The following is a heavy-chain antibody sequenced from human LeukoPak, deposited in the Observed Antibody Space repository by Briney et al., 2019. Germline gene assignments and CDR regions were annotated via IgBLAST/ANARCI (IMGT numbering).Heavy chain of an antibody. J-gene: IGHJ4*02. CDR2: IYYSGST. V-gene: IGHV4-30-4*01. Sequence: SQTLSLTCAVSGGSISSGGYYWSWLRQPPGKGLEWFGYIYYSGSTYYNPSLKSRVTISVDTSKNQFSLKLSSVTAADTAVYYCARDGRDCSGGSCYPTSSRYYYDLWGQGTLVTVSS. CDR1: GGSISSGGYY. D-gene: IGHD2-15*01. CDR3: ARDGRDCSGGSCYPTSSRYYYDL.